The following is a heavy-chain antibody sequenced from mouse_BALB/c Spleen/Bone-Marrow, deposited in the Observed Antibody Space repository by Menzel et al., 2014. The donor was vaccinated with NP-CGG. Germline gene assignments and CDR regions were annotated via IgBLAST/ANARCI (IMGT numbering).Heavy chain of an antibody. CDR2: IWRGGST. CDR1: GFSLTSYG. Sequence: QVQLQQPGPGLVQPSQSLSITCTVSGFSLTSYGVHWVRQPPGKGLEWLGVIWRGGSTDYNAAFISRLSISKDNSKSQVFFKMNSLQADDTAIYYCARQPLRRHAMDYWGQGTSVTVSS. CDR3: ARQPLRRHAMDY. D-gene: IGHD1-2*01. V-gene: IGHV2-4*02. J-gene: IGHJ4*01.